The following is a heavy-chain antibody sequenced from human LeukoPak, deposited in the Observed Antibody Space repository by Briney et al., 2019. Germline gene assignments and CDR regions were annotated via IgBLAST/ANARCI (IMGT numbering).Heavy chain of an antibody. J-gene: IGHJ6*03. CDR2: TSTSGST. V-gene: IGHV4-61*02. CDR1: GGSISSGSYY. Sequence: SSETLSLTCTVSGGSISSGSYYWSWIRQPAGKGLEWIGRTSTSGSTNYNPSLKSRVTISVDTSKNQFSLKLSSVTAADTAVYYCARDDPYYYYYMDVWGKGTTVTVSS. CDR3: ARDDPYYYYYMDV.